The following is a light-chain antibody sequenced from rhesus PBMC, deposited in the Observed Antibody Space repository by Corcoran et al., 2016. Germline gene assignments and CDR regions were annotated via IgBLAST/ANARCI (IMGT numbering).Light chain of an antibody. CDR2: YAT. Sequence: IQMTQSPSSPSASAGDTVTITCRASQGTSNHLAWYQQKPEKAPKPLIYYATKLESGVPSRLSGSGARTDFPHTNSSLQPGDFTTYYSPQQNSYPRSFSQGTKVEIK. CDR1: QGTSNH. CDR3: PQQNSYPRS. J-gene: IGKJ2*01. V-gene: IGKV1S14*01.